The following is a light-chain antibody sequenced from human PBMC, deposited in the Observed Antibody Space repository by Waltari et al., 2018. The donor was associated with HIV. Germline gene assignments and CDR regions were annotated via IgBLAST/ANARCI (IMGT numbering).Light chain of an antibody. CDR2: WAS. CDR3: QQYYTPPLT. CDR1: QRVSYSSNNKNY. Sequence: DIVMSQSPDSLAVSLGERATINCKSSQRVSYSSNNKNYLAWYQQKPGQPPKLLIYWASTRESGVPDRFSGSGSGTDFTLTISSLQAEDVAVYYCQQYYTPPLTFGQGTKLEIK. V-gene: IGKV4-1*01. J-gene: IGKJ2*01.